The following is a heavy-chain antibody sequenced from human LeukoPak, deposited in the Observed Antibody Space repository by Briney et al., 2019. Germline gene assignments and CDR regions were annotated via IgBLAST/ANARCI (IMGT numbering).Heavy chain of an antibody. CDR2: LYYRGSI. Sequence: PSETLSLTCTVSGDPISSSSYYWGWIRQPPGKGLEWIGSLYYRGSIYYNPSLKSRVTISVDTSKNQFSLKLSSVTAADTAVYYCARLAVAGRSFDYWGQGTLVTVSS. D-gene: IGHD6-19*01. J-gene: IGHJ4*02. CDR3: ARLAVAGRSFDY. CDR1: GDPISSSSYY. V-gene: IGHV4-39*01.